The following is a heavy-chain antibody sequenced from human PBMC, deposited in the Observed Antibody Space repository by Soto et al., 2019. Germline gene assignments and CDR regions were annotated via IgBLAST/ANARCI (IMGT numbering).Heavy chain of an antibody. CDR2: IYHSGST. D-gene: IGHD2-2*01. CDR3: ARVRPPYCSSTSCSRAWFDP. V-gene: IGHV4-30-2*01. Sequence: WTWIRQAPGKGLEWIGYIYHSGSTYYNPSLKNRVTMSVDWSKNQFSLKLNSVTAADTAVYFCARVRPPYCSSTSCSRAWFDPWGQGTLVTVSS. J-gene: IGHJ5*02.